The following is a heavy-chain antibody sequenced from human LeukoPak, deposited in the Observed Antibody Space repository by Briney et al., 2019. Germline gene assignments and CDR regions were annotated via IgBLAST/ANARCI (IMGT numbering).Heavy chain of an antibody. Sequence: GGSLRLSCAVSGFTFSSYAMSWVRQAPGKGLEWVSAISGSGGSTYYADPVKRRFTISRDNSKNTLYLQMNSLRAEDTAVYYCASYCSSTSCYDAFDIWGQGTMVTVSS. CDR1: GFTFSSYA. V-gene: IGHV3-23*01. D-gene: IGHD2-2*01. CDR3: ASYCSSTSCYDAFDI. CDR2: ISGSGGST. J-gene: IGHJ3*02.